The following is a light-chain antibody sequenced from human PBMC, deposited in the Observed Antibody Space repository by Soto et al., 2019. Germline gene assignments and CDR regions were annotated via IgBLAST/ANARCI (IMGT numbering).Light chain of an antibody. CDR2: DAS. CDR1: QSVSSY. J-gene: IGKJ4*01. Sequence: EIVLTQSPATLSLSPGERATLSCRASQSVSSYFAWYQQKPGQAPRLLIYDASNRATGIPARFSGSGSGTDFTLTISSLEPEDSAMYYCQQRSNWSITFGGGTKVEIK. CDR3: QQRSNWSIT. V-gene: IGKV3-11*01.